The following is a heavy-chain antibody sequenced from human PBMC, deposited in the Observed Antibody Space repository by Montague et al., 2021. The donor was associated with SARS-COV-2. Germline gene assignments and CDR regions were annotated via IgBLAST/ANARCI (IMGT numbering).Heavy chain of an antibody. CDR3: AGKVLTVPADY. CDR1: GVSITSTNW. J-gene: IGHJ4*02. Sequence: SETLSLTCAVSGVSITSTNWGSLVRQPPGKGLEWIWEISYGGIATYNPSLKSRATISMDRSRNLFSLKLSSVTAADTAIYYCAGKVLTVPADYWGQGTLVTVS. CDR2: ISYGGIA. D-gene: IGHD4-11*01. V-gene: IGHV4-4*02.